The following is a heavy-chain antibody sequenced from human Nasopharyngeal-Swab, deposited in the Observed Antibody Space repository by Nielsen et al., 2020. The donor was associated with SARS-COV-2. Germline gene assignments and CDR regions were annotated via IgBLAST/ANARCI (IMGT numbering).Heavy chain of an antibody. CDR3: ATPLASGYGWFDP. V-gene: IGHV1-24*01. CDR2: FDPEDGET. Sequence: ASVKVSCKASGYTFTSYYMHWVRQAPGKGLEWMGGFDPEDGETIYAQKFQGRVTMTEDTSTDTAYMELSSLRSEDTAVYYCATPLASGYGWFDPWGQGTLVTVSS. CDR1: GYTFTSYY. D-gene: IGHD3-22*01. J-gene: IGHJ5*02.